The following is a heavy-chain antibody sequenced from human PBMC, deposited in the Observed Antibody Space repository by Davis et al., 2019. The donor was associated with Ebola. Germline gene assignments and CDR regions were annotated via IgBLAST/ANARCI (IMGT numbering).Heavy chain of an antibody. CDR1: GFTFSSYS. CDR2: ISSSSSYI. CDR3: ARDKGSWYYYYYGMDV. D-gene: IGHD6-13*01. V-gene: IGHV3-21*01. J-gene: IGHJ6*02. Sequence: GGSLRLSCAASGFTFSSYSMNWVRQAPGKGLEWVSSISSSSSYIYYADSGKGRFTNSGDNAKNSLYLQMNSLRAEDTAVYYWARDKGSWYYYYYGMDVWGQGTTVTVSS.